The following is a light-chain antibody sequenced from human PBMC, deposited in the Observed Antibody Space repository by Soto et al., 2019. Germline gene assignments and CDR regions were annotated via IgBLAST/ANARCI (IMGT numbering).Light chain of an antibody. CDR3: QHYKSLWT. CDR2: DAS. Sequence: DIQMTQSPSTLSASVGDRVTITCRASQSISTWLAWYQQKPGRAPKVLIYDASTLESGVPSRFSGSGSGTEFTLTIGSLQPDDSATYYCQHYKSLWTFGQGTKIEVK. CDR1: QSISTW. V-gene: IGKV1-5*01. J-gene: IGKJ1*01.